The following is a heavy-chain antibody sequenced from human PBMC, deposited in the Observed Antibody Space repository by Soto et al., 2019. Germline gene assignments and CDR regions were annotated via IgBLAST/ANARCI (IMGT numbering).Heavy chain of an antibody. J-gene: IGHJ4*02. Sequence: QVQLVESGGGVVQPGTSLRLSCAASGFPFSSYVMHWVRQAPGKGLEWVALISIDGGNKYYADSVKGRFTIFRDNSKNTVYLQMNSLRGEDTAVYYCARERRFVVVTATDYWGQGTLVTVSS. CDR3: ARERRFVVVTATDY. V-gene: IGHV3-30*03. D-gene: IGHD2-21*02. CDR1: GFPFSSYV. CDR2: ISIDGGNK.